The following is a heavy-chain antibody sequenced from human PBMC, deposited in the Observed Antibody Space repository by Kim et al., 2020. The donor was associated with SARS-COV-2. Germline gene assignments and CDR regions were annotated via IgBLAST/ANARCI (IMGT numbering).Heavy chain of an antibody. CDR2: VDYSGRA. CDR3: ARDTSLVVDY. V-gene: IGHV4-59*02. D-gene: IGHD2-8*02. J-gene: IGHJ4*02. Sequence: SETLSLTCTVSGGSVTTHYWSWIRRPPGKGLEWIGFVDYSGRASYNPSLNSRATILIDISNNHFSLKLSSVTAADTAVYFCARDTSLVVDYWGPGTLITVSS. CDR1: GGSVTTHY.